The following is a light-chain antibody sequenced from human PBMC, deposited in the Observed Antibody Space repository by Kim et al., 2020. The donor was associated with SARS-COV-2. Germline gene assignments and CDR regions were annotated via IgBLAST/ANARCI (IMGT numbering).Light chain of an antibody. CDR2: SDS. CDR3: QVWDSDSDHWV. V-gene: IGLV3-21*04. J-gene: IGLJ3*02. Sequence: SYELTQPPSVSVAPGKAARITCGGNNIGSKSVHWCQQKPGQAPVLVIYSDSDWPSGIPERFSGSNSANTATLTISRVEAGDEADYYCQVWDSDSDHWVFGGGTQLTVL. CDR1: NIGSKS.